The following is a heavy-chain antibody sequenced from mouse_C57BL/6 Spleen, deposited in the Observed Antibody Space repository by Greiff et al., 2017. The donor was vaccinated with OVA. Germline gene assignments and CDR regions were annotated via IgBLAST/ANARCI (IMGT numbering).Heavy chain of an antibody. Sequence: VQLQQSGPVLVKPGASVKMSCKASGYTFTDYYMNWVKQSHGKSLEWIGVINPYNGGTSYNQKFKGKATLTVDKSSSTAYMELNSLTSEDSAVYYCARGYYGSSPWYFDVWGTGTTVTVSS. CDR2: INPYNGGT. CDR3: ARGYYGSSPWYFDV. CDR1: GYTFTDYY. J-gene: IGHJ1*03. V-gene: IGHV1-19*01. D-gene: IGHD1-1*01.